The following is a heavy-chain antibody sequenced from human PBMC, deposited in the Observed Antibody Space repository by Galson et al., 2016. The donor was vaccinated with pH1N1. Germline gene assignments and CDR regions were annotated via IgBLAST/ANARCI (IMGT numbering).Heavy chain of an antibody. CDR2: VNPGGSTI. D-gene: IGHD4-17*01. CDR3: ARQDDFGDYRGDALDI. J-gene: IGHJ3*02. CDR1: GYRFTSYW. V-gene: IGHV5-51*01. Sequence: QSGAEVKKPGESLKISCKASGYRFTSYWIAWVRQEPGKGLEWVGVVNPGGSTIRYSPPFQGQVPIPSDKSINSAYLQWSSLKASDTATYYCARQDDFGDYRGDALDIWGQGTRVIVSS.